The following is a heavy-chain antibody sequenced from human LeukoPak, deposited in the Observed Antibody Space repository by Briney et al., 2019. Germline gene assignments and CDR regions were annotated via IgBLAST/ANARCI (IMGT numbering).Heavy chain of an antibody. J-gene: IGHJ5*02. Sequence: GGSLRLSCAASGFTFSSYAMTWVRQAPGKGLEWVSAISGSGGTTYYADSVKGRFTISRDNSKNTLFLQMNSLRAEDTAVYTCAKGAGYSSGWLNWFDPWGQGTLVTISS. V-gene: IGHV3-23*01. CDR2: ISGSGGTT. CDR3: AKGAGYSSGWLNWFDP. D-gene: IGHD6-19*01. CDR1: GFTFSSYA.